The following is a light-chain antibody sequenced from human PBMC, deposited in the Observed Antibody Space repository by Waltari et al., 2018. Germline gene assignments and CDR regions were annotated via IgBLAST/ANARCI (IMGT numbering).Light chain of an antibody. CDR3: CSYAGSSTSRV. Sequence: QSALPQPASVSGSPGQSITISCTGTSSPVGSYHLVSWYQQHPGKAPNLMIYEGSKRPSGVSNRFSGSKSGNTASLTISGLQAEDEADYYCCSYAGSSTSRVFGGGTKLTVL. J-gene: IGLJ3*02. CDR2: EGS. CDR1: SSPVGSYHL. V-gene: IGLV2-23*01.